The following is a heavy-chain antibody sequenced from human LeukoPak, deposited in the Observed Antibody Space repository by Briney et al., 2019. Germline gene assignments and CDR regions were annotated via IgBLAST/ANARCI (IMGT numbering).Heavy chain of an antibody. CDR2: INHSGST. Sequence: SETLSLTCAVYGGSFSGYYWSWIRQPPGKGLEWIGEINHSGSTNYNPSLKSRVTISVDTSKNQFSLKLSSVTAADTAVYYCARVFWRDIPFDPWGQGTLVTVSS. V-gene: IGHV4-34*01. D-gene: IGHD2-15*01. CDR1: GGSFSGYY. CDR3: ARVFWRDIPFDP. J-gene: IGHJ5*02.